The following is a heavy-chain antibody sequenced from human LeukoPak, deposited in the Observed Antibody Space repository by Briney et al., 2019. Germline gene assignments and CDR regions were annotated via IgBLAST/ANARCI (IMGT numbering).Heavy chain of an antibody. CDR3: ARLRVGYCSRTSCYLFDY. J-gene: IGHJ4*02. Sequence: SETLSLTCTVSGGSISSSSYYWGWIRQPPGKGLEWIGSIYYSGSTYYNPSLKSRVTISVDTSKNQFSLKLSSVTAGDKAVEYCARLRVGYCSRTSCYLFDYWGQGTLVTVSS. CDR1: GGSISSSSYY. V-gene: IGHV4-39*01. CDR2: IYYSGST. D-gene: IGHD2-2*01.